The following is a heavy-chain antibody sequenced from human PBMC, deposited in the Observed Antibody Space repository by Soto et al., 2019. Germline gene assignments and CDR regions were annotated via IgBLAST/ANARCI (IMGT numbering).Heavy chain of an antibody. J-gene: IGHJ4*02. CDR1: GFTFSSYA. V-gene: IGHV3-23*01. CDR3: AKEALGYCSSGRCRIDY. D-gene: IGHD2-15*01. Sequence: EVQLLESGGGLVQPGGSLRLSCAASGFTFSSYAMSWVRQAPGKGLEWVSTISGSGDSTYYADSVRGRFTISRDNSKNMLYLQMNGMRAEDTAVYYCAKEALGYCSSGRCRIDYWGQGTLVTVSS. CDR2: ISGSGDST.